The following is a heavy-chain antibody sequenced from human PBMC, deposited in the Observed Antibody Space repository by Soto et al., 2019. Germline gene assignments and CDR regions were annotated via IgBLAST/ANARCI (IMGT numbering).Heavy chain of an antibody. D-gene: IGHD2-15*01. Sequence: PGESLKISCKGSGYSFTNYWIGWVRQMPGKGLEWMGIIFPADSDIRYSPSFQGQVTISVDKSINTAYLQWSSLKASDTAMYYCARHALLGKCSDATCHDVKNYFDPWGQGTPVTVPS. CDR2: IFPADSDI. CDR3: ARHALLGKCSDATCHDVKNYFDP. V-gene: IGHV5-51*01. J-gene: IGHJ5*02. CDR1: GYSFTNYW.